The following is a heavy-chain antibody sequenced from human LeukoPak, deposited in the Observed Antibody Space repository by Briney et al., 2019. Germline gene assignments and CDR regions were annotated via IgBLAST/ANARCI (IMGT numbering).Heavy chain of an antibody. CDR1: GFTFSTYA. D-gene: IGHD3-9*01. Sequence: GGSLRLSCAASGFTFSTYAMTWVRQAPGKGLEWVSTISGSGGSTYDADSAKGRFTISRDNSKNTLYLQMNSLRAEDTAVYYCAKPLDAGSFDYWGQGTLVTVSS. CDR3: AKPLDAGSFDY. V-gene: IGHV3-23*01. CDR2: ISGSGGST. J-gene: IGHJ4*02.